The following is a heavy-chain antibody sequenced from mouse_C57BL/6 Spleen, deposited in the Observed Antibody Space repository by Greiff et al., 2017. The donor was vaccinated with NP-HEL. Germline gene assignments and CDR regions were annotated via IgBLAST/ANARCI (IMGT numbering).Heavy chain of an antibody. J-gene: IGHJ4*01. Sequence: EVQRVESVAELVRPGASVKLSCTASGFNIKNTYMHWVKQRPDQGLEWIGRIDPANGNTKYAPKFPGKATITADTSSNTAYLQLSSLTSEDTAIYYCARHGYYDAMDYWGQGTSVTVSS. D-gene: IGHD2-2*01. V-gene: IGHV14-3*01. CDR2: IDPANGNT. CDR1: GFNIKNTY. CDR3: ARHGYYDAMDY.